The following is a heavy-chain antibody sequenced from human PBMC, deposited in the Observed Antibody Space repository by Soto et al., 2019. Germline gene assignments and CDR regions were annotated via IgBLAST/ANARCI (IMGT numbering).Heavy chain of an antibody. CDR1: GGSVRDGSYY. D-gene: IGHD1-7*01. Sequence: SETLSLTCPVSGGSVRDGSYYWAWLRQPPGKGLEWIGHIYHSGSTIYNPSLKSRVTISIDTSKSQFSLNLNSMTAADTAVYYCAGYNWNYYFDPWGQGTLVTVSS. V-gene: IGHV4-61*01. J-gene: IGHJ5*02. CDR3: AGYNWNYYFDP. CDR2: IYHSGST.